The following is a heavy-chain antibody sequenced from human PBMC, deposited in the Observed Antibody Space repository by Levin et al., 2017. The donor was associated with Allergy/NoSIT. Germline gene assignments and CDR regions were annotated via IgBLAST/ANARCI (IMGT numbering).Heavy chain of an antibody. Sequence: ASVKVSCKLAGYTLTQLSIHWVRQAPGKGLEWMGGFDPKNGEVVYAQRFQDRVTMTKDTSTQTVYMELRSLRSGDTAVYYCAANGCSGGSCYAPLRYYYYMDVWGEGTPVTVSS. CDR3: AANGCSGGSCYAPLRYYYYMDV. J-gene: IGHJ6*03. V-gene: IGHV1-24*01. CDR2: FDPKNGEV. CDR1: GYTLTQLS. D-gene: IGHD2-15*01.